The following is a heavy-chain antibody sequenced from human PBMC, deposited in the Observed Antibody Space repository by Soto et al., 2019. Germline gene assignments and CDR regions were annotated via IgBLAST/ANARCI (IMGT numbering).Heavy chain of an antibody. D-gene: IGHD3-22*01. Sequence: GGSLRLSCAASGFTFSSYAMSWVRQAPGKGLEWVSAISGSGGSTYYADSVKGRFTISRDNSKNTLYLQMNSLRAEDTAVYYCAKQTSHYDSSGRIDYWGQGPLVTVSS. V-gene: IGHV3-23*01. J-gene: IGHJ4*02. CDR2: ISGSGGST. CDR1: GFTFSSYA. CDR3: AKQTSHYDSSGRIDY.